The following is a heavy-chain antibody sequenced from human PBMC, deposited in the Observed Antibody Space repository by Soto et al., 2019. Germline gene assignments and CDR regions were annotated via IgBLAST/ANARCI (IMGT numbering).Heavy chain of an antibody. D-gene: IGHD5-18*01. V-gene: IGHV4-59*01. CDR1: GGSISSYY. Sequence: QVQLQESGPGLVKPSETLSLTCTVSGGSISSYYWSWIRQPPGKGLEWIGYIYYSGSTNYNPSLKSPVTISVDTSKNQFSLKLSAVTAADTAVYYCARVVSYGYSCYYYYGMDVWGQGTTVTVSS. CDR2: IYYSGST. CDR3: ARVVSYGYSCYYYYGMDV. J-gene: IGHJ6*02.